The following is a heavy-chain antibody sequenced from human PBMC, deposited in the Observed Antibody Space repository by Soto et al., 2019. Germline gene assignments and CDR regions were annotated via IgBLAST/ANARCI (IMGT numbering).Heavy chain of an antibody. CDR1: GFTFNNYA. CDR3: AKRPAGWFDP. Sequence: GGSLRLSCAVSGFTFNNYAMSWVRQAPGKGLEWVSAISGSGGSTYYADSVKGRFTISRDNSKNTLYLQMNSLRAEDTAVYYCAKRPAGWFDPWGQGTLVTVSS. J-gene: IGHJ5*02. V-gene: IGHV3-23*01. D-gene: IGHD6-25*01. CDR2: ISGSGGST.